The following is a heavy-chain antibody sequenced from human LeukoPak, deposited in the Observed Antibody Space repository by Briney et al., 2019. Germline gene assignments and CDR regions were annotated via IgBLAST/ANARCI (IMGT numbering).Heavy chain of an antibody. CDR3: ARVAVAWWFDP. Sequence: PGGSLRLSCAASGFTFNNYAMNWVRQAPGKGLEWVSAINNSGGRTYYADSVKGRFTISRDNAKNSLYLQMNSLRAEDTAVYYCARVAVAWWFDPWGQGTLVTVSS. CDR2: INNSGGRT. D-gene: IGHD6-19*01. V-gene: IGHV3-23*01. CDR1: GFTFNNYA. J-gene: IGHJ5*02.